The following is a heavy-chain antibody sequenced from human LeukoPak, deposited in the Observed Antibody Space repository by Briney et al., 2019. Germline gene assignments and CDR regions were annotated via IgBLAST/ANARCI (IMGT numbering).Heavy chain of an antibody. J-gene: IGHJ3*02. CDR1: GYTFTSYD. V-gene: IGHV1-2*02. CDR3: ARAGVIDGYNFGAFDI. CDR2: INPNSGGT. D-gene: IGHD5-24*01. Sequence: GSVKVSCKASGYTFTSYDINWVRQATGQGLEWMGWINPNSGGTDYAQKFQGRVTMTRDTSISTAYMELSRLRSDDTAVYYCARAGVIDGYNFGAFDIWGQGTMVTVSS.